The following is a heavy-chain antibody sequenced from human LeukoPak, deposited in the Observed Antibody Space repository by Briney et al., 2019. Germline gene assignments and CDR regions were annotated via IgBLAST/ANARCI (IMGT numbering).Heavy chain of an antibody. Sequence: SVKVSCTASGGTFSSYAISWVRQAPGQGLEWMGGIIPIFGTANYAQKFQGRVTITTDESTSTAYMELSSLRSEDTAVYYCARSDFGVAIPYYYYYYMDVWGKGTTVTVSS. V-gene: IGHV1-69*05. CDR1: GGTFSSYA. J-gene: IGHJ6*03. CDR2: IIPIFGTA. CDR3: ARSDFGVAIPYYYYYYMDV. D-gene: IGHD3-3*01.